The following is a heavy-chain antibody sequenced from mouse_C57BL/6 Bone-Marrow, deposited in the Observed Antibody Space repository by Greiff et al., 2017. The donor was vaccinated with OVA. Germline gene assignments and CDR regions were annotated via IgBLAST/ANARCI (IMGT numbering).Heavy chain of an antibody. V-gene: IGHV1-59*01. J-gene: IGHJ2*01. CDR3: ARSGGYYPDY. CDR1: GYTFTSYW. CDR2: IDPSDSYT. Sequence: VKLQQPGAELVRPGTSVKLSCKASGYTFTSYWMHWVKQRPGQGLEWIGVIDPSDSYTNYNQKFKGKATLTVDTSSSTAYMQLSSLTSEDSAVYYCARSGGYYPDYWGQGTTLTVSS. D-gene: IGHD3-1*01.